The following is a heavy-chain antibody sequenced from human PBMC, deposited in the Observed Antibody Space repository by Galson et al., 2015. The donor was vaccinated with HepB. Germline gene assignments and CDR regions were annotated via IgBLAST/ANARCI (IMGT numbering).Heavy chain of an antibody. Sequence: SVKVSCKASGYDFNKYGLSWVRQAPGKGLEWMGWVSGYDGSANYAPKFQGRVTMTTEASTGTAFMEMRSLRSDDAAVYYCARYSRLELQLNNYYSYGMDVWGQGTAVVVS. D-gene: IGHD1-7*01. CDR1: GYDFNKYG. CDR2: VSGYDGSA. CDR3: ARYSRLELQLNNYYSYGMDV. J-gene: IGHJ6*02. V-gene: IGHV1-18*01.